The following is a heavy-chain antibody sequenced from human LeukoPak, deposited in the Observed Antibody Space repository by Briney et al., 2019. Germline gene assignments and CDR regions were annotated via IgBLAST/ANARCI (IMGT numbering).Heavy chain of an antibody. CDR3: AKRLHSSDYYAAFDY. Sequence: QPGGSLRLSCAASGFTFSTYGMSWVRQAPGKGLGWVSSLSGSGGSTYYADSVKGRFSISRDNSNNTLYLQMNSLRAEDTAIYYCAKRLHSSDYYAAFDYWGQGTLVTVSS. D-gene: IGHD6-25*01. J-gene: IGHJ4*02. CDR1: GFTFSTYG. CDR2: LSGSGGST. V-gene: IGHV3-23*01.